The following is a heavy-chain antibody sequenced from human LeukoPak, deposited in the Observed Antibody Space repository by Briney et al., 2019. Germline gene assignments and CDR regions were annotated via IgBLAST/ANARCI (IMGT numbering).Heavy chain of an antibody. CDR3: ARANYGSGRTTFDP. CDR2: TYHSGST. J-gene: IGHJ5*02. D-gene: IGHD3-10*01. Sequence: SETLSLTCAVSGYSISSGYYWGWIRQPPGKGLEWIGSTYHSGSTYYNPSLKSRVTISVDTSKNQFSLKLSSVTAADTAVYYCARANYGSGRTTFDPWGQGTLVTVSS. V-gene: IGHV4-38-2*01. CDR1: GYSISSGYY.